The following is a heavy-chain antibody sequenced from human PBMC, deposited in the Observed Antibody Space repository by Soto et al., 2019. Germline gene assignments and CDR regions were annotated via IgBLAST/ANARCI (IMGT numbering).Heavy chain of an antibody. V-gene: IGHV4-34*01. CDR2: INHSGIT. Sequence: SETLSLTCTVSGGSFSGYFWTWNRQPPGKGLEWLAEINHSGITNYNPSVESRVSMSVDTSKNQFSLRLYSVTAADTAVYYCVRGPYNYNSRYFDYWGQGTLVTVSS. D-gene: IGHD1-1*01. CDR3: VRGPYNYNSRYFDY. CDR1: GGSFSGYF. J-gene: IGHJ4*02.